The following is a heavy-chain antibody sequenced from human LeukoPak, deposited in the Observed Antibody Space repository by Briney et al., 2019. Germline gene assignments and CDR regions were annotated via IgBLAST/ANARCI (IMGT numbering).Heavy chain of an antibody. CDR1: GGSISSGYY. J-gene: IGHJ4*02. V-gene: IGHV4-38-2*02. Sequence: NPSETLSLTCTVSGGSISSGYYWGWIRQPPGKGLEWIGSIYHSGSTYYNPSLKSRVTISVDTSKNQFSLKLSSVTAADTAVYYCARDRLLWFGESPIDYWGQGTLVTVSS. CDR3: ARDRLLWFGESPIDY. CDR2: IYHSGST. D-gene: IGHD3-10*01.